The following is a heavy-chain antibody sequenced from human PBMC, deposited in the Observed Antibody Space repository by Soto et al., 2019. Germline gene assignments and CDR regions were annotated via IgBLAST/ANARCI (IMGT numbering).Heavy chain of an antibody. V-gene: IGHV3-30-3*01. CDR1: GFTFSSYA. CDR3: ARDKGALGAFDI. D-gene: IGHD7-27*01. CDR2: ISYHGSNK. J-gene: IGHJ3*02. Sequence: PGGSLRLSCAASGFTFSSYAMHWVRQAPGKGLEWVALISYHGSNKYYADSVKGRFTISRDNSKNTLYLQMNSLRAEDTAVYYCARDKGALGAFDIWGQGTMVTV.